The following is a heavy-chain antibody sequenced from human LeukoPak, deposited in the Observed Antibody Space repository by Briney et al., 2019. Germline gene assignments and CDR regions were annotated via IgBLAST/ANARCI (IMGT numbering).Heavy chain of an antibody. CDR1: GFTFSSYG. D-gene: IGHD5-12*01. Sequence: PGGSLRLSCIASGFTFSSYGMHWVRQAPGKGLEWVALISYDGSNEYYADTVKGRFTISRDDSKNTLYLQMNSLRAEDTAVYYCVKDNFVGLGFGCTRDNWIAPWGQGTLVTVSS. CDR3: VKDNFVGLGFGCTRDNWIAP. CDR2: ISYDGSNE. J-gene: IGHJ5*02. V-gene: IGHV3-30*18.